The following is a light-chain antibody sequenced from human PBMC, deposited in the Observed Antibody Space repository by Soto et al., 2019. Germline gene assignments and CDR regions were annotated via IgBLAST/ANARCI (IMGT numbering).Light chain of an antibody. CDR3: QQYDNLICT. V-gene: IGKV1-33*01. CDR2: DAS. J-gene: IGKJ3*01. Sequence: DIKMTQSPSSLSASIGDRVTITCQASHDISDYLNWYHQKPGKAPELLIYDASNLQTGVPSRFSGRGSGTNFFLTISGLNPEDFGTYYCQQYDNLICTFGPGTKVNVK. CDR1: HDISDY.